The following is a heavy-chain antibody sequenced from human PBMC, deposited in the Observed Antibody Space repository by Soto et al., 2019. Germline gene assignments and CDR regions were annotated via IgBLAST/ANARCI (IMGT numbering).Heavy chain of an antibody. V-gene: IGHV1-8*01. CDR2: ISPDSGNT. J-gene: IGHJ6*03. CDR3: ARVYGYYYYYMDV. CDR1: GYSLTDNG. Sequence: QAYLEQSGAEVKKPGASVKVSCKASGYSLTDNGITWVRQASGQGLAYGGWISPDSGNTDYAQKFQGRVTMTRDTAINTGYMELSSLRSDDTAVYYCARVYGYYYYYMDVWGKGTTVTVSS. D-gene: IGHD2-8*01.